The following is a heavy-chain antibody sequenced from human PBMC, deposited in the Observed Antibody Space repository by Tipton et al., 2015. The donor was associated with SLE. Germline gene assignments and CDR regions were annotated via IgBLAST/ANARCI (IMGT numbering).Heavy chain of an antibody. J-gene: IGHJ6*02. Sequence: SLRLSCAASGFTFSSYGMHWVRQAPGKGLEWVAVIWYDGSNKYYADSVKGRFTISRDNSKNTLYLQMNSLRAEDTAVYYCAREIGDIVVVPAAIYYYYGMDVWGQGTTVTVSS. CDR1: GFTFSSYG. D-gene: IGHD2-2*01. CDR3: AREIGDIVVVPAAIYYYYGMDV. CDR2: IWYDGSNK. V-gene: IGHV3-33*01.